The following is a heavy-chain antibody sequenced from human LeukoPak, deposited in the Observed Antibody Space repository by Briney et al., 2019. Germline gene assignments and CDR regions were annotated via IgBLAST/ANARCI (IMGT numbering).Heavy chain of an antibody. CDR1: GFTFSSYA. D-gene: IGHD3-3*01. J-gene: IGHJ6*02. CDR2: ISYDGSNK. CDR3: ARGPIRFLEWLLSLLDV. V-gene: IGHV3-30*04. Sequence: GGSLRLSCAASGFTFSSYAMHWVRQAPGKGLKWVAVISYDGSNKYYADSVKGRFTISRDNSKNTLYLQMNSLRAEDTAVYYCARGPIRFLEWLLSLLDVWGQGTTVTVSS.